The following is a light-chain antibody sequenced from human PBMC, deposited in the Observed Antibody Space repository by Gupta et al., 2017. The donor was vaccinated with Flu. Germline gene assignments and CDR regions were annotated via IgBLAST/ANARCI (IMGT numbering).Light chain of an antibody. J-gene: IGLJ3*02. CDR3: AAWDDSLNAWV. V-gene: IGLV1-44*01. Sequence: QSVLTQPPSASGTPGQRVTISCSGSSSNIGSNTVNWYKQLPGTAPKLLIYSNNQRPSGVPDRFSGSKSGTSASLAISGLQSEDEADYYCAAWDDSLNAWVFGGGTKLTV. CDR2: SNN. CDR1: SSNIGSNT.